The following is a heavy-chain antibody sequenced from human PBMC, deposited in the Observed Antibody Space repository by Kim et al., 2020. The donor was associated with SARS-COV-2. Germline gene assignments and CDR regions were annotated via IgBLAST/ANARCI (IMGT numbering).Heavy chain of an antibody. J-gene: IGHJ4*02. V-gene: IGHV2-70*01. CDR3: ARIRAVAGTLGYFDY. D-gene: IGHD6-19*01. Sequence: TSLKTRVTISKDTSKNQVILTMTNMDPVDTATYYCARIRAVAGTLGYFDYWGQGTLVTVSS.